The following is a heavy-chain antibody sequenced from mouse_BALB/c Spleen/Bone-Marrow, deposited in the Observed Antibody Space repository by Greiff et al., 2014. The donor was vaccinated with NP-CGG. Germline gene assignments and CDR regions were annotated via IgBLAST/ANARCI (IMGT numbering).Heavy chain of an antibody. CDR1: GYTFTSYV. Sequence: VQLQQSGPELVKPGAPVKMSCKASGYTFTSYVIHWVKQKPGQGLEWIGYINPYNDGTKYNEKFKGKATLTSDKSSSTAYMELSSLTSEDSAVYYCARGGYYGTSLYWYFDVWGAGTTVTVSS. D-gene: IGHD1-1*01. CDR3: ARGGYYGTSLYWYFDV. V-gene: IGHV1-14*01. CDR2: INPYNDGT. J-gene: IGHJ1*01.